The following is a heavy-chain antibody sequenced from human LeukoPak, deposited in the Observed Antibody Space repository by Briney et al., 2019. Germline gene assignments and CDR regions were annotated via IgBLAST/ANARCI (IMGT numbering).Heavy chain of an antibody. CDR1: GFTFSSYA. D-gene: IGHD6-13*01. CDR2: ICGRGGST. V-gene: IGHV3-23*01. Sequence: GGSLRLSCAPSGFTFSSYAMSWVRPAPREGLGWVSAICGRGGSTYYADSVKGRFTISRDNSKNPLYLQMNSLRAEDTAVYYCAKAGEYSSSWYRYYYYYYMDVWGKGTTVTVSS. CDR3: AKAGEYSSSWYRYYYYYYMDV. J-gene: IGHJ6*03.